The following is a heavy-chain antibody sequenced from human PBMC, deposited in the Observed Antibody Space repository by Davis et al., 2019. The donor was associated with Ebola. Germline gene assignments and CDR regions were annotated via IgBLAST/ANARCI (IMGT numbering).Heavy chain of an antibody. V-gene: IGHV4-34*01. CDR3: ARGSSSWLYYGMDV. CDR2: INHSGST. CDR1: GGSFSGYY. Sequence: SQTLSLTCAVYGGSFSGYYWSWIRQPPRKGLEWIGEINHSGSTNYNPSLKSRVTISVDTSKNQFSLKLSSVTAADTAVYYCARGSSSWLYYGMDVWGQGTTVTVSS. D-gene: IGHD6-13*01. J-gene: IGHJ6*02.